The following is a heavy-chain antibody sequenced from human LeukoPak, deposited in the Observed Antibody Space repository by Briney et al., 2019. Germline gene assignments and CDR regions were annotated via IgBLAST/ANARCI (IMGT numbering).Heavy chain of an antibody. CDR2: VKHDGDT. CDR3: ARGLVALPNDRLSLFFDF. Sequence: SETLSLTCAVYGASFNTYYWTWIRQSPDKGLEWIGEVKHDGDTNVNPSLRSRVVMSVDASKNQFSLKMTSVTAADTAIYFCARGLVALPNDRLSLFFDFWGQGTLVTVSS. V-gene: IGHV4-34*01. D-gene: IGHD2-8*01. J-gene: IGHJ5*01. CDR1: GASFNTYY.